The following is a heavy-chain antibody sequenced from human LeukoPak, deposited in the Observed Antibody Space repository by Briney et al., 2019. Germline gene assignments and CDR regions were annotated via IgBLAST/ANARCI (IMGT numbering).Heavy chain of an antibody. J-gene: IGHJ4*02. CDR2: MYYSGNT. CDR3: ARDRYYYDNSDY. V-gene: IGHV4-59*12. CDR1: GGSITSYY. Sequence: SETLSLTCTVSGGSITSYYWSWIRQPPGKGLEWIGYMYYSGNTYYNPSLKSRVTISVDTSKNQFSLKLSSVTAADTAVYYCARDRYYYDNSDYWGQGTLVTVSS. D-gene: IGHD3-22*01.